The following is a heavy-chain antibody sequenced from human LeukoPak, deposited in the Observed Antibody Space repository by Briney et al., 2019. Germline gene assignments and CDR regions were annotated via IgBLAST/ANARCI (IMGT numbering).Heavy chain of an antibody. CDR1: GCSISSYY. J-gene: IGHJ5*02. CDR3: ARRRTLGVSGGCCWFHP. CDR2: THTSGST. Sequence: SETLSLTCTVSGCSISSYYWSWIRQPPGNGLEWIGYTHTSGSTNYNPSLKSRVTISVDTSKHPFSLKLSSVTAADTAMYYCARRRTLGVSGGCCWFHPWCQGTQVTVSS. D-gene: IGHD3-16*01. V-gene: IGHV4-4*09.